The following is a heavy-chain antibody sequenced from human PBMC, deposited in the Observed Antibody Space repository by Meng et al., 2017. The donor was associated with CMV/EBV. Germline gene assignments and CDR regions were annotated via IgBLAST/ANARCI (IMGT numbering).Heavy chain of an antibody. D-gene: IGHD2-2*01. CDR1: GGSISSGGYY. CDR3: ARVRLVGDAFDI. CDR2: IYYSGST. V-gene: IGHV4-31*03. Sequence: SETLSLTCTVSGGSISSGGYYWSWIRQHPGKVLEWIGYIYYSGSTYYNPSLKSRVTISVDTSKNQFSLKLSAVTAADTAVYYCARVRLVGDAFDIWGQGTMVTVSS. J-gene: IGHJ3*02.